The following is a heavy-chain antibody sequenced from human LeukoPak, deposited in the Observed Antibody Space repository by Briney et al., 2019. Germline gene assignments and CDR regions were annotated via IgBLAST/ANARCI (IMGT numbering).Heavy chain of an antibody. J-gene: IGHJ4*02. Sequence: PSETLSLTCTVSGGSISSGSYYWSWLRQPAGKGLEWIGRIYTSGSTNYNPSLKSRVTISVDTSKNQFSLKLSSVTAADTAVYYCASDIPYCSSTSCLPNWGQGTLVTVSS. CDR2: IYTSGST. V-gene: IGHV4-61*02. D-gene: IGHD2-2*01. CDR1: GGSISSGSYY. CDR3: ASDIPYCSSTSCLPN.